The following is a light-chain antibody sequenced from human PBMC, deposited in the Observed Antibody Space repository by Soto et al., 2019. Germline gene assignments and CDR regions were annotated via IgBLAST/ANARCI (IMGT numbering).Light chain of an antibody. J-gene: IGKJ4*01. CDR2: GTS. V-gene: IGKV3-20*01. Sequence: IVLTQSPGTLSLSPGERATLSCRASDSVSISYLAWYQQRSGQPPRLLIYGTSTRATGIPGRFSGSGSGTDFTLTISSLEPEDSSVYFCQQWGNSPRVTFGGGNKVEI. CDR3: QQWGNSPRVT. CDR1: DSVSISY.